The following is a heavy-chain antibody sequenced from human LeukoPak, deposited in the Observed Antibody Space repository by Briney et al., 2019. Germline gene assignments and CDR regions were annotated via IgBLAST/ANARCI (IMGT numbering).Heavy chain of an antibody. CDR3: ARSYSSSWYSTPFDY. CDR1: GGSFSGYY. Sequence: SETLSLTCAVYGGSFSGYYWSWIRQPPGKGLEWIGEINHSGSTNYNPSLKSRVTISVDTSKNQFSLKLSSVTAADTAVYYCARSYSSSWYSTPFDYWGQGTLVTVSS. V-gene: IGHV4-34*01. D-gene: IGHD6-13*01. CDR2: INHSGST. J-gene: IGHJ4*02.